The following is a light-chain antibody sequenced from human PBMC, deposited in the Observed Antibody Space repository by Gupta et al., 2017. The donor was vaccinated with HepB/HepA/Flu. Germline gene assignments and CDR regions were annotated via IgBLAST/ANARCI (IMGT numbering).Light chain of an antibody. Sequence: EIVMTQSPATLSVSQGERATLSCRASQSGSTHLAWYQQKPGQAHRLLIYVASTRAPGIPARFSGSGSGTGFTLTISSLQSEDFAVYYCQQNNDRHRAGSFGQGTKLEIK. CDR3: QQNNDRHRAGS. CDR2: VAS. V-gene: IGKV3D-15*01. J-gene: IGKJ2*04. CDR1: QSGSTH.